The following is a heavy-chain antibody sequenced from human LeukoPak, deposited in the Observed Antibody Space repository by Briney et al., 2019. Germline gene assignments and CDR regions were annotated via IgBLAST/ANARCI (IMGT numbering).Heavy chain of an antibody. CDR1: GGSISSGGYY. Sequence: SQTLSLTCTVSGGSISSGGYYWSWIRQHPGKGLEWIGYIYYSGSTYYNPSLKSRVTISVDTSKNQFSLKLSSVTAADTAVYYCARGGSIVGTTPHDTFDIWGQGTMVTVSS. J-gene: IGHJ3*02. V-gene: IGHV4-31*03. CDR2: IYYSGST. D-gene: IGHD1-26*01. CDR3: ARGGSIVGTTPHDTFDI.